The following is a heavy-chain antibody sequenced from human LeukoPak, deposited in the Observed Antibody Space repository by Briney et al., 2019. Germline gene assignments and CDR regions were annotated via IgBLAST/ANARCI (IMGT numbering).Heavy chain of an antibody. V-gene: IGHV4-59*01. CDR3: ARELGATVVNYGMDV. Sequence: SETLSLTCTVSGGSISNYYWSWIRHPPGKGLEWIGYIHYSGSTNYNPSLKSRVTISVDTSKNQLSLKLTSMTAADTAVYYCARELGATVVNYGMDVWGQGTTVTVPS. J-gene: IGHJ6*02. D-gene: IGHD4-23*01. CDR2: IHYSGST. CDR1: GGSISNYY.